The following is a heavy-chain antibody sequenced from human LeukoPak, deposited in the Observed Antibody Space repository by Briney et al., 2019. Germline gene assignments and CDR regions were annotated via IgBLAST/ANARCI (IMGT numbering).Heavy chain of an antibody. D-gene: IGHD3-22*01. J-gene: IGHJ4*02. Sequence: SETLSLTCTVSGGSISSYYWSWIRQPAGKGLEWIRRIYTSGSTNYNPSLKSRVTISVDTSKNQFSLKLSSVTAADTAVYYCARRGIQLWLSPMIVVVTSDYWGQGTLVTVSS. V-gene: IGHV4-4*07. CDR3: ARRGIQLWLSPMIVVVTSDY. CDR2: IYTSGST. CDR1: GGSISSYY.